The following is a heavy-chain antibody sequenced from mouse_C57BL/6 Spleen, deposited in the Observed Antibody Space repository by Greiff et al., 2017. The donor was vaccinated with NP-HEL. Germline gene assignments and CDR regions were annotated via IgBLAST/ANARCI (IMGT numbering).Heavy chain of an antibody. V-gene: IGHV2-2*01. CDR1: GFSLTSYG. CDR2: IWSGGST. CDR3: ARKRGNTMDY. J-gene: IGHJ4*01. D-gene: IGHD2-1*01. Sequence: QVQLKESGPGLVQPSQSLSITCTVSGFSLTSYGVHWVRQSPGKGLEWLGVIWSGGSTDYNAAFISRRSISKDNSKSQVFFKMNSLQADDTAIYYCARKRGNTMDYWGQGTSVTVSS.